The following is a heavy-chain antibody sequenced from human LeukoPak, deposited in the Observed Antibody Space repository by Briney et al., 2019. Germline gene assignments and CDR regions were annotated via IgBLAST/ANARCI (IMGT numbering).Heavy chain of an antibody. V-gene: IGHV6-1*01. CDR3: AREERSGWDSFLYGMDV. Sequence: SQTLSLTCAISGDSVSSNSAAWNWIRQSPSRGLVWLGRTYYRSKWYNDYAVSVKSRITINPDTSKNQFSLQLNSVTPEDTAVYYCAREERSGWDSFLYGMDVWGQGTTVTVSS. CDR2: TYYRSKWYN. CDR1: GDSVSSNSAA. D-gene: IGHD6-19*01. J-gene: IGHJ6*02.